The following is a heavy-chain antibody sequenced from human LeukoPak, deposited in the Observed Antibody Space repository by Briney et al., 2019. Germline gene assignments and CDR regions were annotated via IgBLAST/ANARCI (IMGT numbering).Heavy chain of an antibody. CDR1: GFTFSSYA. J-gene: IGHJ4*02. V-gene: IGHV4-39*01. CDR2: IYYSGST. CDR3: ARLNRYCSSTSCFDSQPLIDY. D-gene: IGHD2-2*01. Sequence: GSLRLSCAASGFTFSSYAMSWVRQPPGKGLEWIGSIYYSGSTYYNPSLKSRVTISVDTSKNQFSLKLSSVTAADTAVYYCARLNRYCSSTSCFDSQPLIDYWGQGTLVTVSS.